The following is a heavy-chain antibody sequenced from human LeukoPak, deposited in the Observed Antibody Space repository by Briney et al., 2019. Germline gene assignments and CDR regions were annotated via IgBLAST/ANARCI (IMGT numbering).Heavy chain of an antibody. V-gene: IGHV4-4*09. CDR1: GGSISSYY. CDR2: IYTSGST. J-gene: IGHJ6*03. Sequence: SETLSLTCTVSGGSISSYYWSWIRQPPGKGLEWSGYIYTSGSTNYNPSLKSRVIISVDTSKNQFSLKLSSVTAADTAVYYCAGNIYYYYMDVWGKGTTVTVSS. CDR3: AGNIYYYYMDV. D-gene: IGHD1-1*01.